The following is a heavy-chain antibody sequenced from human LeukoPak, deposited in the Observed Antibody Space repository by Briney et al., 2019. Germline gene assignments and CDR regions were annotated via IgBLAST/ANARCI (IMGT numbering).Heavy chain of an antibody. Sequence: ASVKVSCKASGYTFTGYYMHWVRQAPAQGLEGMGWINPNSCGTKYAQKFQGRVTMTRDTSISTAYMELSRLRSEDTAVYYCARDRDYSNYRSIDYWGQGTLVTVSS. CDR3: ARDRDYSNYRSIDY. D-gene: IGHD4-11*01. J-gene: IGHJ4*02. CDR2: INPNSCGT. CDR1: GYTFTGYY. V-gene: IGHV1-2*02.